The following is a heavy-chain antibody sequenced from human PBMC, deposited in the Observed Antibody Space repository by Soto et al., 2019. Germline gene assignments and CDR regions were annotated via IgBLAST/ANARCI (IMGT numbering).Heavy chain of an antibody. V-gene: IGHV3-9*01. J-gene: IGHJ5*02. CDR2: ISWNSGSI. CDR1: GFTFDDYA. Sequence: EVQLVESGGGLVQPSRSLRLSCAASGFTFDDYAMHWVRQAPGKGLEWVSGISWNSGSIGYADSVKGRFTISRDNAKNSLYLQMNSLRAEDTALYYCARLWDGYPNWFDPWGQGTLVTVSS. CDR3: ARLWDGYPNWFDP. D-gene: IGHD2-21*01.